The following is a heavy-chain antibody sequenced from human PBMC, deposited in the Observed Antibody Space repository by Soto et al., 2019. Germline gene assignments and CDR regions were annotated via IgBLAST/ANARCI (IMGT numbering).Heavy chain of an antibody. Sequence: PSETLSLTCTVSGGSISSYYWSWIRQPPGKGLEWIGYIYYSGSTNYNPSLKSRVTISVDTSKNQFSLKLSSVTAADTAVYYCARGQLWESYYDFWSGYYTEGWFGPWGQGTLVTVSS. CDR2: IYYSGST. D-gene: IGHD3-3*01. CDR1: GGSISSYY. J-gene: IGHJ5*02. CDR3: ARGQLWESYYDFWSGYYTEGWFGP. V-gene: IGHV4-59*01.